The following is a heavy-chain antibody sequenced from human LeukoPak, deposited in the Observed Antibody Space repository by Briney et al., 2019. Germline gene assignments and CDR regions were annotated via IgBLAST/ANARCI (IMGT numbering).Heavy chain of an antibody. CDR3: AREGYYDSSGYYNWFDP. V-gene: IGHV3-48*02. CDR1: GFTFSSYS. CDR2: ISSSSSTI. J-gene: IGHJ5*02. D-gene: IGHD3-22*01. Sequence: GGSLRLSCTASGFTFSSYSMNWVRQAPGKGLEWVSYISSSSSTIYYADSVKGRFTISRDNAKNSLYLQMSSLRDEDTAVYYCAREGYYDSSGYYNWFDPWGQGTLVTVSS.